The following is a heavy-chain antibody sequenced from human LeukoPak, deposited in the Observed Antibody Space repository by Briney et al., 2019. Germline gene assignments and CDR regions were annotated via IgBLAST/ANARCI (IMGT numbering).Heavy chain of an antibody. CDR3: ARGGYDSSGYYYVDY. V-gene: IGHV4-59*01. J-gene: IGHJ4*02. CDR2: IYYSGST. Sequence: SETLSLTCTVSGGSISRYYWSWIRQPPGKGLEWIGYIYYSGSTNYNPSLKSRVTISVDTSKNQFSLKLSSVTAADTAVYYCARGGYDSSGYYYVDYWGQGTLVTVSS. D-gene: IGHD3-22*01. CDR1: GGSISRYY.